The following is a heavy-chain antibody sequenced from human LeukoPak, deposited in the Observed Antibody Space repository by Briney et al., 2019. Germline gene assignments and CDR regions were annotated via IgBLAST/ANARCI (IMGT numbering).Heavy chain of an antibody. D-gene: IGHD3-16*01. CDR2: INPSGGST. V-gene: IGHV1-46*01. J-gene: IGHJ5*02. Sequence: ASVRVSCKASGYTFTSYYMHWMRQAPGQGLEWMGIINPSGGSTSYAQKFQGRVTMTRDMSTSTVYMELSSLRSEDTAVYYCATSLPMMEIWFDPWGQGTLVTVSS. CDR3: ATSLPMMEIWFDP. CDR1: GYTFTSYY.